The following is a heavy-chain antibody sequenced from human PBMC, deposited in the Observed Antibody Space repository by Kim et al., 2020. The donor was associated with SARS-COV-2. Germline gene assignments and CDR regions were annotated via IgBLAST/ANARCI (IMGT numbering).Heavy chain of an antibody. CDR2: IDWDDDK. J-gene: IGHJ6*02. CDR3: ARMPIYSSSWYVPAKGMDV. V-gene: IGHV2-70*01. D-gene: IGHD6-13*01. Sequence: SGPTLVNPTQTLTLTCTFSGFSLSTSGMCVSWIRQPPGKALEWLALIDWDDDKYYSTSLKTRLTISKDTSKNQVVLTMTNMDPVDTATYYCARMPIYSSSWYVPAKGMDVWGQGTTVTVSS. CDR1: GFSLSTSGMC.